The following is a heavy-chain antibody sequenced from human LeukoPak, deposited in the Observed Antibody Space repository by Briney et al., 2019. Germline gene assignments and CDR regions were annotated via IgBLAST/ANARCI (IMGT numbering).Heavy chain of an antibody. CDR3: ARDLIAAGYYDSSGPNFDY. V-gene: IGHV4-38-2*02. CDR2: IYHSGST. Sequence: PSETLSLTCTVSGYSISSGYYWGWIRQPPGKGLEWIGSIYHSGSTYYNPSLKSRVTISVDTSKNQFSLKLSSVTAADTAVYYCARDLIAAGYYDSSGPNFDYWGQGTLVTVSS. J-gene: IGHJ4*02. CDR1: GYSISSGYY. D-gene: IGHD3-22*01.